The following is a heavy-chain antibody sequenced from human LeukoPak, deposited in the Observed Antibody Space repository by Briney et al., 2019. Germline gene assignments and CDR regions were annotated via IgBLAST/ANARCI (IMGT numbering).Heavy chain of an antibody. CDR2: TSGSGGST. J-gene: IGHJ3*02. D-gene: IGHD1-14*01. V-gene: IGHV3-23*01. CDR1: GFTFSSYA. CDR3: TTGEPGDAFDI. Sequence: GSLRLSCAASGFTFSSYAMSWVRQAPGKGLEWVSATSGSGGSTYYADSVKGRFTISRDNSKNTLYLQMNSLKTEDTAVYYCTTGEPGDAFDIWGQGTMVTVSS.